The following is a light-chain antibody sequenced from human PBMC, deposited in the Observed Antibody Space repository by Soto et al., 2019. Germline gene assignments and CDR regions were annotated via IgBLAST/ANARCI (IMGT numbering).Light chain of an antibody. Sequence: EIVITHSPDTLSVSPGERAALSCRASQTISSNLAWYQQKPGQAPRLLIYGASTRATGIPARFSGSGSGTEFTLTISSLQSEDFAVYYCQQYNNWPITFGQGTRLEIK. J-gene: IGKJ5*01. CDR2: GAS. CDR3: QQYNNWPIT. V-gene: IGKV3-15*01. CDR1: QTISSN.